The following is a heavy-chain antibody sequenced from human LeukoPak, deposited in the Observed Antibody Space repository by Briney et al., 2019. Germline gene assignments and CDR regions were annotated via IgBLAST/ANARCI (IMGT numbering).Heavy chain of an antibody. CDR1: GGSFSGYY. CDR3: ARLYGSGSYNWFDP. CDR2: INHSGST. D-gene: IGHD3-10*01. Sequence: PAETLSLTCAVYGGSFSGYYWSWIRQPPGKGLEWIGEINHSGSTNYNPSLKSRVTISVATSKNQFSLKLSSVTAAATAVYYCARLYGSGSYNWFDPWGQGTLVTVSS. V-gene: IGHV4-34*01. J-gene: IGHJ5*02.